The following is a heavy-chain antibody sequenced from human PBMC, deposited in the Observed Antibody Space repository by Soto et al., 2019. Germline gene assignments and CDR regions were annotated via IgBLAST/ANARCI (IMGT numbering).Heavy chain of an antibody. V-gene: IGHV3-48*03. CDR3: ARDTDPIYSYPT. D-gene: IGHD5-18*01. J-gene: IGHJ5*02. Sequence: SYISSSGSTIYYADSVKGRFTISRDNAKNSLYLQMNSLRAEDTAVYYCARDTDPIYSYPTWGQGTLVTDSS. CDR2: ISSSGSTI.